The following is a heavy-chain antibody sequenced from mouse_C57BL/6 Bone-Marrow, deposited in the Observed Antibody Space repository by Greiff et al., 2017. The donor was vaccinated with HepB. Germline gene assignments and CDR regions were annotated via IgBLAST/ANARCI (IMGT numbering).Heavy chain of an antibody. CDR2: IYPRDGST. J-gene: IGHJ4*01. Sequence: VQLVESDAELVKPGASVKISCKVSGYTFTDHTIHWMKQRPEQGLEWIGYIYPRDGSTKYNEKFKGKATLTADKSSSTAYMQLNSLTSEDSAVYFCARIETYYYGSSYMGAMDYWGQGTSVTVSS. CDR3: ARIETYYYGSSYMGAMDY. D-gene: IGHD1-1*01. CDR1: GYTFTDHT. V-gene: IGHV1-78*01.